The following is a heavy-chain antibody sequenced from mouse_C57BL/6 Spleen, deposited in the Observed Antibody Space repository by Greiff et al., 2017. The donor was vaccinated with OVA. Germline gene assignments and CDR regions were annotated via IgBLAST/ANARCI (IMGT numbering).Heavy chain of an antibody. Sequence: QVQLQQPGAELVKPGASVKVSCKASGYTFTSYWMHWVKQRPGQGLEWIGRIHPSDSDTNYNQKFKGKATLTVDKSSSTAYMQLSSLTSEDSAVYSYETVDDYDGYWYFDVWGTGTTVTVSS. CDR3: ETVDDYDGYWYFDV. CDR1: GYTFTSYW. D-gene: IGHD2-4*01. J-gene: IGHJ1*03. V-gene: IGHV1-74*01. CDR2: IHPSDSDT.